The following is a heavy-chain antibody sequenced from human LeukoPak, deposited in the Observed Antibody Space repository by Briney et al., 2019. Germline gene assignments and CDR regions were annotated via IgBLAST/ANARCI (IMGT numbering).Heavy chain of an antibody. CDR3: ARGGAVATAMLSLDY. V-gene: IGHV1-46*01. D-gene: IGHD5-18*01. Sequence: GPVKVSCKASGYTFTSYYIHWVRQAPGQGLEWMGIINPNFGSTSYAQKFQGRVTMTSDMSTSTVYMELSSLRFDDTAIYYCARGGAVATAMLSLDYWGQGALVTVSS. CDR2: INPNFGST. CDR1: GYTFTSYY. J-gene: IGHJ4*02.